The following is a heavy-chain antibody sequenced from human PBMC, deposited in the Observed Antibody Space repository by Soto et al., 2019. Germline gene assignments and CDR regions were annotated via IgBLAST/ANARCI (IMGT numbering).Heavy chain of an antibody. CDR3: AKDSVEQLVHYYYYGMDV. V-gene: IGHV3-23*01. CDR1: GFTFSSYA. J-gene: IGHJ6*02. Sequence: GGSLRLSCAASGFTFSSYAMSWVRQAPGKGLEWVSAISGSGGSTYYADSVKGRFTISRDNSKNTLYLQMNSLRAEDTAVYYCAKDSVEQLVHYYYYGMDVWGQGTTVTVSS. D-gene: IGHD6-6*01. CDR2: ISGSGGST.